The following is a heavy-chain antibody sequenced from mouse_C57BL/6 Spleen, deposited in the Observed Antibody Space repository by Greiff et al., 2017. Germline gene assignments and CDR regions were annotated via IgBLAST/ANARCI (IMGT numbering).Heavy chain of an antibody. CDR1: GFSLTSYG. V-gene: IGHV2-2*01. D-gene: IGHD2-3*01. CDR2: IWSGGST. CDR3: ARNLRDGYYDY. Sequence: VQLQQSGPGLVQPSQSLSITCTASGFSLTSYGVHWVRQSPGKGLEWLGVIWSGGSTDYNAAFISRLSISKDNSKSQVFFKMNSLQADDTAIYYCARNLRDGYYDYWGQGTTLTVSS. J-gene: IGHJ2*01.